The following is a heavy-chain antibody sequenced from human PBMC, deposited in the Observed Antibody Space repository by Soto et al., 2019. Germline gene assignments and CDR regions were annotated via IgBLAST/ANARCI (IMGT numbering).Heavy chain of an antibody. Sequence: QIQLVQSGTEVRKPGASAKVSCKTSGYTFTNNDVCWVRQTPGQGLEWMGWISPYSGKTNYARKFKDRVTMTTDTSTSTVYMELTSLTSDDTAVYYCAREGLLLLPDYWGQGNLVTVSS. V-gene: IGHV1-18*01. CDR1: GYTFTNND. CDR3: AREGLLLLPDY. J-gene: IGHJ4*02. D-gene: IGHD3-22*01. CDR2: ISPYSGKT.